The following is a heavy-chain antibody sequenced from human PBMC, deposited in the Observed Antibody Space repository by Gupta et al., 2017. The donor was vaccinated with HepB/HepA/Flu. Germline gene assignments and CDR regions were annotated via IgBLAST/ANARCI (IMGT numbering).Heavy chain of an antibody. V-gene: IGHV3-11*04. CDR1: GFSFSDYY. CDR3: VTPGSSGYYYDF. Sequence: QVQLVESGGGLVKPGGSLRLPCAASGFSFSDYYMSWIRQAPGKGLEWISYISGDGGSIYYADSVKGRFTISRDYAKNSLFLQMNSLRAEDTAVYYCVTPGSSGYYYDFWGQGTLVTVSS. D-gene: IGHD3-22*01. CDR2: ISGDGGSI. J-gene: IGHJ1*01.